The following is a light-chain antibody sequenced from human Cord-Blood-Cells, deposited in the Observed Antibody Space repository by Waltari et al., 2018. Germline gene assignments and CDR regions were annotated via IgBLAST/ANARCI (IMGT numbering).Light chain of an antibody. CDR2: GAS. CDR1: QRVSSN. CDR3: QQYNNWPTWT. J-gene: IGKJ1*01. V-gene: IGKV3-15*01. Sequence: EIVMTQSPATLSVSPGERATLSCRASQRVSSNLAWYQQKPGQATRLLIYGASTRATGIPARFSGSGSGTEFTLTISSLQSEDFAVYYCQQYNNWPTWTFGQGTKVEI.